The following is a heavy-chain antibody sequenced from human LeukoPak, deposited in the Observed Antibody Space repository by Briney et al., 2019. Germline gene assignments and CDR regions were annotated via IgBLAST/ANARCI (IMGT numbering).Heavy chain of an antibody. Sequence: SETLSLTCTVSGGSISSYYWSWIRQPPGKGLEWIGYIYYSGSTNYNPSLKSRVTISVDTSKNQFSLKLSSVTAADTAVYYCASLGSGSYPNWFDPWGQGTLVTVSS. CDR3: ASLGSGSYPNWFDP. CDR2: IYYSGST. V-gene: IGHV4-59*01. CDR1: GGSISSYY. D-gene: IGHD1-26*01. J-gene: IGHJ5*02.